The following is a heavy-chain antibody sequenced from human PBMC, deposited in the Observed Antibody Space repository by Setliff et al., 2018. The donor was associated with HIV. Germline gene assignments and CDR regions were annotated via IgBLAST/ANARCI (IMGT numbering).Heavy chain of an antibody. D-gene: IGHD1-26*01. CDR2: ISYDGNNE. Sequence: GGSLRLSCAASGFAFVSYAMHWVRQAPGKGLEWVASISYDGNNEKYRDSVKGRFTISRDNFMDKDFLQMDSLRPEDTGIYYCARRTSGPAGIDYWGQGTLVTVSS. CDR1: GFAFVSYA. V-gene: IGHV3-30*04. J-gene: IGHJ4*02. CDR3: ARRTSGPAGIDY.